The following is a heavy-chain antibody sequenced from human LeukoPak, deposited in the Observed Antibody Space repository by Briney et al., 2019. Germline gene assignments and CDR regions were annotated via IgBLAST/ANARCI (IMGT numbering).Heavy chain of an antibody. D-gene: IGHD3-10*01. J-gene: IGHJ5*02. V-gene: IGHV3-23*01. CDR3: AKEHSGSYPDPNRENWFDP. CDR1: GFTLGSYA. Sequence: RPGGSLRLSCAASGFTLGSYAMSWVRQAPGKGMQWVSSISGLDGTTFYAVSVKGRFTIPRDSSKNTLYLQMNSLRAEDTAVYYCAKEHSGSYPDPNRENWFDPWGQGTLVTVSS. CDR2: ISGLDGTT.